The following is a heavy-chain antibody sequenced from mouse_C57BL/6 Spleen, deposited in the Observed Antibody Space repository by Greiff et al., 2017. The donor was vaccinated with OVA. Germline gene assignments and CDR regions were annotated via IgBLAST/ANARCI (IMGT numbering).Heavy chain of an antibody. CDR2: ISSGSSTI. D-gene: IGHD2-5*01. V-gene: IGHV5-17*01. Sequence: EVKVVESGGGLVKPGGSLKLSCAASGFTFSDYGMHWVRQAPEKGLEWVAYISSGSSTIYSADTVKGRFTISRDNAKNTLFLQMTSLRSEDTAMYYCARRSNYVWFAYWGQGTLVTVSA. CDR1: GFTFSDYG. CDR3: ARRSNYVWFAY. J-gene: IGHJ3*01.